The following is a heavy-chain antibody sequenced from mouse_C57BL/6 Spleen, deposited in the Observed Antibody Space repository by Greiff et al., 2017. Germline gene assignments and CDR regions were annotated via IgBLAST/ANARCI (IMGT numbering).Heavy chain of an antibody. D-gene: IGHD3-3*01. CDR3: ARGWSMDY. Sequence: EVQLQQSGPELVKPGASVKISCKASGYTFTDYYMNWVKQSHGKSLEWIGDINPNNGGTSYNQKFKGKAALTVDKSSITAYMERRSLTSEDSAVYYCARGWSMDYWGQGTSVTVSS. CDR1: GYTFTDYY. CDR2: INPNNGGT. J-gene: IGHJ4*01. V-gene: IGHV1-26*01.